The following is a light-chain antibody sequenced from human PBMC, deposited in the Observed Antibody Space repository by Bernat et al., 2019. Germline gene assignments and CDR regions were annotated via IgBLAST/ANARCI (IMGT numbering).Light chain of an antibody. V-gene: IGLV1-44*01. CDR1: SSNIGSYP. J-gene: IGLJ3*02. CDR2: SNN. Sequence: QSVLTQPPSASGTPGQRVTISCSGSSSNIGSYPVNWYQQLPGTAPKLLIYSNNQRPSGVPDRFSGSKSGTSASLAISGLQSADEAYYYCAAWDDSLNGWVFGGGTKLTVL. CDR3: AAWDDSLNGWV.